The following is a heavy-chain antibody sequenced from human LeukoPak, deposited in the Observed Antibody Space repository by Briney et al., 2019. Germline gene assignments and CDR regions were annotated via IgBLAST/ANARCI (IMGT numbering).Heavy chain of an antibody. CDR1: GFTFSSYG. CDR3: AKGGAVAGDSIFDY. D-gene: IGHD6-19*01. CDR2: ISGSGGST. J-gene: IGHJ4*02. V-gene: IGHV3-23*01. Sequence: GGTLRLSCAASGFTFSSYGMSWVRQTPGKGLEWVSAISGSGGSTYYADSVKGRFTISRDNSKNTLYLQMNSLRAEDTAVYYCAKGGAVAGDSIFDYWGQGTLVTVSS.